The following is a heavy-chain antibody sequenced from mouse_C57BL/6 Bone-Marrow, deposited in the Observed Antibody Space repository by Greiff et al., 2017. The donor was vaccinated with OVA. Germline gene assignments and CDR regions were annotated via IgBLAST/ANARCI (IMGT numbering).Heavy chain of an antibody. CDR3: ARRGGYDGPGDY. J-gene: IGHJ2*01. D-gene: IGHD2-3*01. CDR1: GYTFTSYG. CDR2: IYPRSGNT. Sequence: VQLQESGAELARPGASVKLSCKASGYTFTSYGISWVKQRTGQGLEWIGEIYPRSGNTYYNEKFKGKATLTADKSSSTAYMELRSLTSEDSAVYFCARRGGYDGPGDYWGQGTTLTVSS. V-gene: IGHV1-81*01.